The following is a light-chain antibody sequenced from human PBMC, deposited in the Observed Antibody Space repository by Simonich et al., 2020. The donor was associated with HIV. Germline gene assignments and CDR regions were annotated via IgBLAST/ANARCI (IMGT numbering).Light chain of an antibody. Sequence: IQLTQSPSFPSASVGDRVTITCRASQGISSYLAWYQQKPGKAPKLLINAASTLQSGVPARFSGSGSGTEFTLTISSLQPEDIATYYCQQYDNLPITFGQGTRLEIK. J-gene: IGKJ5*01. CDR2: AAS. CDR3: QQYDNLPIT. CDR1: QGISSY. V-gene: IGKV1-9*01.